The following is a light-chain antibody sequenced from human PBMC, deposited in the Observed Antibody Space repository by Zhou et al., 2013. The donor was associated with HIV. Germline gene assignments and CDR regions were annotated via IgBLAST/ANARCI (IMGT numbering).Light chain of an antibody. CDR3: QQSYRNTWT. V-gene: IGKV1-39*01. CDR1: QSISSY. CDR2: AAS. Sequence: DIQMTQSPSSLSASVGDRVTITCRASQSISSYLNWYQQKPGKAPKVLIYAASSLQSGVPSRFSGSGSGTDFTLTISSLQPEDFATYYCQQSYRNTWTFGQGTKVEIK. J-gene: IGKJ1*01.